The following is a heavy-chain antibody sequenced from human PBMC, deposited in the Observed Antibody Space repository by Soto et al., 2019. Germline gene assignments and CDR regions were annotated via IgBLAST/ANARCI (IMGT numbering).Heavy chain of an antibody. CDR3: AKRQYYYGSGSYYNLGGSYYYGMDV. CDR2: IIPIFGTA. Sequence: GASVKVSCKASGGTFSSYAISWVRQAPGQGLEWMGGIIPIFGTANYAQKFQGRVTITADESTSTAYMELSSLRSEDTAVYYCAKRQYYYGSGSYYNLGGSYYYGMDVWGQGTTVTVSS. D-gene: IGHD3-10*01. V-gene: IGHV1-69*13. J-gene: IGHJ6*02. CDR1: GGTFSSYA.